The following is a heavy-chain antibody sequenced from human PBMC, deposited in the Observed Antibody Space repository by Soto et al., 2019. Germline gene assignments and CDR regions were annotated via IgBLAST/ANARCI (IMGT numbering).Heavy chain of an antibody. Sequence: GGSLRLSCGVSGFTFSTYAMSWVRQAPGKGLEWVSAISGSGNKTFYADSVKGRFTISRDNSKNTLHLHMSSLRVEDTAVYYCVRGVRLHFDLWGQGTLVTVSS. J-gene: IGHJ4*02. CDR2: ISGSGNKT. V-gene: IGHV3-23*01. CDR3: VRGVRLHFDL. CDR1: GFTFSTYA.